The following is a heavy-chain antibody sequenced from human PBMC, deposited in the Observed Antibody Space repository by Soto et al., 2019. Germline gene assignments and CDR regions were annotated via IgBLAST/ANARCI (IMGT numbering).Heavy chain of an antibody. Sequence: EVQLLESGGGLVQPGGSLRLSCAASGFTFSSYAMSWVRQAPGKGLEWVSAISGRGGSTYYADSVKGRFTNSRDNSKNTLYLQMNSLRAEYTAVYYCAKGEGSGWDYYYYYMDVWGKGTTVTVSS. V-gene: IGHV3-23*01. J-gene: IGHJ6*03. CDR3: AKGEGSGWDYYYYYMDV. CDR1: GFTFSSYA. CDR2: ISGRGGST. D-gene: IGHD6-19*01.